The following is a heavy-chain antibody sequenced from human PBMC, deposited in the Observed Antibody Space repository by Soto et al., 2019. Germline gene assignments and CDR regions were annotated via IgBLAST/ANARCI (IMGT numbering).Heavy chain of an antibody. Sequence: SGTLSLTCAVYGGSFSGYYWSWIRQPPGKGLEWIGEINHSGSTNYNPSLKSRVTISVDTSKNQFSLKLSSVTAADTAVYYCARERIAVHYYYYGMEVWGQGTTVT. CDR1: GGSFSGYY. CDR3: ARERIAVHYYYYGMEV. CDR2: INHSGST. V-gene: IGHV4-34*01. J-gene: IGHJ6*02. D-gene: IGHD6-19*01.